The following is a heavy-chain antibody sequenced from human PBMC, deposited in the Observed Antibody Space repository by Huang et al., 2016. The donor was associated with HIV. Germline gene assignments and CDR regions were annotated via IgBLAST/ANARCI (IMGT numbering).Heavy chain of an antibody. Sequence: QVQLVQSGAEVKKPGASVKVSCEASNYNFGSHGISWVRQAPGQGLEWMVWISVVNGDTKYAQKFQGRVTMTRETSTRTAYMELTSLRFDDTAVYYCARSGFGVVITTTLDYYYMDVWGTGTTVTVSS. CDR2: ISVVNGDT. CDR3: ARSGFGVVITTTLDYYYMDV. CDR1: NYNFGSHG. D-gene: IGHD3-3*01. J-gene: IGHJ6*03. V-gene: IGHV1-18*01.